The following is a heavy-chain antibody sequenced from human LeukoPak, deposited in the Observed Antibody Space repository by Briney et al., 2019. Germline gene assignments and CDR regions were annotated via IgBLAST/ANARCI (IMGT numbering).Heavy chain of an antibody. J-gene: IGHJ4*02. V-gene: IGHV4-59*11. D-gene: IGHD1-14*01. Sequence: SETLSLTCTVSGASMINHYWTWIRQPPGKGLEWIAYIYYSGSTNYNPSLKSRVTISVDTSKNQLSLRLRSVTAADTAVYYCARGPRTRFDYWGQGTLVTVSS. CDR3: ARGPRTRFDY. CDR1: GASMINHY. CDR2: IYYSGST.